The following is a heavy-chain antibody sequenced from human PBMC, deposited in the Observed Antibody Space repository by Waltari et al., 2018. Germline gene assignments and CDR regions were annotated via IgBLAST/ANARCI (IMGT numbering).Heavy chain of an antibody. V-gene: IGHV4-4*02. CDR3: AGDRGRGLYLDS. CDR1: GDSMNRNNW. J-gene: IGHJ4*02. Sequence: QLQLQQSGPGLVKPSESLSLTCAVSGDSMNRNNWWNWVRQPPGKGLEWIGQIHGSGRTNYNPSLESRVTVSIDTSNNQFTLRVSYATAADTAVYYCAGDRGRGLYLDSWGQGTLVTVSP. CDR2: IHGSGRT. D-gene: IGHD2-15*01.